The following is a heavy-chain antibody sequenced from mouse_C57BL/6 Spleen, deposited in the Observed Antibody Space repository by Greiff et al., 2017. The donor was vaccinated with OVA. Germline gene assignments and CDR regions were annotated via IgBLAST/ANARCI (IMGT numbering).Heavy chain of an antibody. J-gene: IGHJ1*03. D-gene: IGHD4-1*01. V-gene: IGHV1-53*01. CDR2: INPSNGGT. CDR3: ARDEGTGTYWYFDV. CDR1: GYTFTSYW. Sequence: QVQLQQPGTELVKPGASVKLSCKASGYTFTSYWMHWVKQRPGQGLEWIGNINPSNGGTNYNEKFKSKATLTVDKSSSTAYRQLSSRTSEDSAVYYCARDEGTGTYWYFDVWGTGTTVTVSS.